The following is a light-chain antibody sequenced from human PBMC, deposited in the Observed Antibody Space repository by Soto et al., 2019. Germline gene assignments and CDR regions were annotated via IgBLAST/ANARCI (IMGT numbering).Light chain of an antibody. CDR3: SSYTTSVTHV. J-gene: IGLJ1*01. CDR1: SSDVGAYNY. Sequence: QSALTQPASVSGSPGQSITISCTGTSSDVGAYNYVCWHQQHPGKAPKLLLYDVSSRPSGVSNRFSASKSGNTASLTISGLQAEDEADYYCSSYTTSVTHVFGTGTKLTVL. V-gene: IGLV2-14*01. CDR2: DVS.